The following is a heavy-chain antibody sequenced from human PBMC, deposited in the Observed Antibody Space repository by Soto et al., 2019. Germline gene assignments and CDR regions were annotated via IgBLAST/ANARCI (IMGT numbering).Heavy chain of an antibody. V-gene: IGHV4-30-2*01. Sequence: QLQLQESGSGLVKPSQTLSLTCAVSGGSISSGGYSWSWIRQPPGKGLEWIGYIYHSGSTYYNPSLKSRVTISVDRSKNQFSLKLSSVTAADTAVYYCSLGSGSEGYGMDVWGQGTTVTVSS. CDR1: GGSISSGGYS. D-gene: IGHD3-16*01. CDR3: SLGSGSEGYGMDV. CDR2: IYHSGST. J-gene: IGHJ6*02.